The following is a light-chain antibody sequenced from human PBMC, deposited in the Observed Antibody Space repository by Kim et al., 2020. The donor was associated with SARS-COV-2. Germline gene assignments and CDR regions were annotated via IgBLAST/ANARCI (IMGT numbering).Light chain of an antibody. CDR3: SSYTVINTRV. Sequence: QSALTQPASVSGSPGQSITISCSGTISDVGGYNFVSWYHQHPGKVPKLMIYDVTKRPSGVSNRFSGSKSGNTASLTISGLQAEDEADYYCSSYTVINTRVFGTGTKVTVL. J-gene: IGLJ1*01. CDR1: ISDVGGYNF. V-gene: IGLV2-14*03. CDR2: DVT.